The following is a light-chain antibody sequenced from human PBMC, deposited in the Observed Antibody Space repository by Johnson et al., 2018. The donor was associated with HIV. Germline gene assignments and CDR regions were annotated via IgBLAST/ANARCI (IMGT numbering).Light chain of an antibody. CDR3: GTWDSSLSAYV. J-gene: IGLJ1*01. CDR2: DND. CDR1: SSNIGNNY. Sequence: QLVLTKPPSVSAAPGQKVTISCSGSSSNIGNNYVSWYQQLPGTAPKLLIFDNDKRPSGIPDQFSGSKSGTSATLGITGLQTGDEADYYCGTWDSSLSAYVFGTGTKVTVL. V-gene: IGLV1-51*01.